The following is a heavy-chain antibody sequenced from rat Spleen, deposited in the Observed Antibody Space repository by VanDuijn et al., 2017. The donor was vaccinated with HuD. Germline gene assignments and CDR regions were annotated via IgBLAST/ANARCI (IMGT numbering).Heavy chain of an antibody. CDR2: ISYDGSST. D-gene: IGHD1-12*02. J-gene: IGHJ2*01. V-gene: IGHV5-29*01. CDR1: GFTFSNYG. CDR3: ATSYYDGTYYPY. Sequence: EVQLVESGGGLVQPGRSLKLSCAASGFTFSNYGMAWVRQVPTKGLEWVASISYDGSSTYYRDSVKGRFTISRDNAKSTLYLQIDSLRSEDTATYYCATSYYDGTYYPYWGQGVMVTVSS.